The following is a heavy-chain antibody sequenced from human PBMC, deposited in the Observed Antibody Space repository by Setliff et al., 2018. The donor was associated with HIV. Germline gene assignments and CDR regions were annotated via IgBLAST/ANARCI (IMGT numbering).Heavy chain of an antibody. CDR1: GGSVGSGSYY. D-gene: IGHD4-17*01. CDR3: ARDPPGYGDSNDF. CDR2: IYYSGNT. V-gene: IGHV4-61*01. J-gene: IGHJ4*02. Sequence: SETLSLTCTVSGGSVGSGSYYWSWIRQPPGKGLEWIGYIYYSGNTNYNPSLKSRVTLSIDTSKNQFSLNLHSVTAAVTAVYYCARDPPGYGDSNDFWGQGTLVTVSS.